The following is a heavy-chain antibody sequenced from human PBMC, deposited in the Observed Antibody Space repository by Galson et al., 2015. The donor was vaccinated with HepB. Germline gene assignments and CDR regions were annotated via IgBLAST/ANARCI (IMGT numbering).Heavy chain of an antibody. CDR2: ISSSSSTI. V-gene: IGHV3-48*01. CDR3: AREFATGTTGWFDP. J-gene: IGHJ5*02. D-gene: IGHD1-1*01. Sequence: SLRLSCAASGFTFSSYSMNWVRQAPGKGLEWVSYISSSSSTIYYADSVKGRFTISRDNAKNSLYLQMNSLRAEDTAVYYSAREFATGTTGWFDPWGQGTLVTVSS. CDR1: GFTFSSYS.